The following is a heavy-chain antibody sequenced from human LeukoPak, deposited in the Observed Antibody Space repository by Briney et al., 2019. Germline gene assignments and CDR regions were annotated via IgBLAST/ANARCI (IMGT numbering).Heavy chain of an antibody. CDR2: IIPILGIA. D-gene: IGHD3-22*01. Sequence: SVKVSCKASGGTFSSYAISWVRQAPGQGLEWMGRIIPILGIANYAQKFQGRVTITADKSTSTAYMELSSLRSEGTAVYYCARDNYDSSGYYPWGQGTLVTVSS. V-gene: IGHV1-69*04. J-gene: IGHJ5*02. CDR3: ARDNYDSSGYYP. CDR1: GGTFSSYA.